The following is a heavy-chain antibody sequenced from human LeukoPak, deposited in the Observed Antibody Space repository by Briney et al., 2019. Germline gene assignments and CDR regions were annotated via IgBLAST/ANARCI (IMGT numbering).Heavy chain of an antibody. Sequence: GESLKISCAASGFTFSSYAMSWVRQAPGKGLEWVSAISGSGGSTYYADSVKGRFTISRDNSKNTLYLQMNSLRAEDTAVYYCAKDSLPFVSGWYYWGQGTLVTVSS. D-gene: IGHD6-19*01. V-gene: IGHV3-23*01. CDR3: AKDSLPFVSGWYY. CDR2: ISGSGGST. J-gene: IGHJ4*02. CDR1: GFTFSSYA.